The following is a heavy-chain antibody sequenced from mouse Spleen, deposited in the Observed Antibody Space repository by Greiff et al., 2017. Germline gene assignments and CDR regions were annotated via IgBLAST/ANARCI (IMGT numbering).Heavy chain of an antibody. J-gene: IGHJ3*01. CDR3: ASHYYGSSYIAY. D-gene: IGHD1-1*01. CDR2: ISSGGSYT. V-gene: IGHV5-9-3*01. Sequence: EVHLVESGGGLVKPGGSLKLSCAASGFTFSSYAMSWVRQTPEKRLEWVATISSGGSYTYYPDSVKGRFTISRDNAKNTLYLQMSSLRSEDTAMYYCASHYYGSSYIAYWGQGTLVTVSA. CDR1: GFTFSSYA.